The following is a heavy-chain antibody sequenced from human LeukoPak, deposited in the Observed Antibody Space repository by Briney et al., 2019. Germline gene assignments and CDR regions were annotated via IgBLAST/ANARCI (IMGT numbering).Heavy chain of an antibody. Sequence: GGSLRLSCAASGFTVSSNYMSWVRQAPGKGLEWVSVIYSGGSTYYADSVKGRFTISRDNSKNTLYLQMNSLRAEDTAVYYCARSQGSGSYGLDRFDPWGQGTLVTVSS. V-gene: IGHV3-53*01. J-gene: IGHJ5*02. D-gene: IGHD6-6*01. CDR3: ARSQGSGSYGLDRFDP. CDR2: IYSGGST. CDR1: GFTVSSNY.